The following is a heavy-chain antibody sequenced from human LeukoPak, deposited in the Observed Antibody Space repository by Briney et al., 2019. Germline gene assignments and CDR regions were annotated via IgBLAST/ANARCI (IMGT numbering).Heavy chain of an antibody. CDR1: GDSISSYY. V-gene: IGHV4-59*08. Sequence: PSETLSLTCTVSGDSISSYYWSWIRQPPGKGLEWIGYIYYSGSTNYNPSLKSRVTISVDTSKNQFSLKLSSVTAADTAVYYCARYTAMANFDYWGQGTLVTVSS. D-gene: IGHD5-18*01. CDR3: ARYTAMANFDY. CDR2: IYYSGST. J-gene: IGHJ4*02.